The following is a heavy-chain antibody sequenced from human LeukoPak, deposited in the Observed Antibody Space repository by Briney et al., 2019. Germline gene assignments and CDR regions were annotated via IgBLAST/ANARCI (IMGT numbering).Heavy chain of an antibody. J-gene: IGHJ4*02. D-gene: IGHD6-19*01. CDR2: IKQDGSDK. V-gene: IGHV3-7*01. CDR3: ATYSSAFSY. CDR1: GFTFSSYW. Sequence: GGSLRLSCAASGFTFSSYWMSWVRQAPGKGLEWVANIKQDGSDKYYVDSVKGRFTISRDNAKNTLYLQMNSLRAEDTAVYYCATYSSAFSYWGQGTLVTVSS.